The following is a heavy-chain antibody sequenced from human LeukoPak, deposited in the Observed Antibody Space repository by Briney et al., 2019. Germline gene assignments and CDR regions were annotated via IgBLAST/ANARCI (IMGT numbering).Heavy chain of an antibody. J-gene: IGHJ1*01. Sequence: GGSLRLSCAASGFTLSSYAMSWVRQAPGKGLEWVSVISGSGGSTYYAGSVKGRFTISRDNSKNTLYLQMNSLRAEDTAVYYCARAPFGPGTYLQYWGQGTLVIVSS. CDR1: GFTLSSYA. D-gene: IGHD3-10*01. CDR3: ARAPFGPGTYLQY. V-gene: IGHV3-23*01. CDR2: ISGSGGST.